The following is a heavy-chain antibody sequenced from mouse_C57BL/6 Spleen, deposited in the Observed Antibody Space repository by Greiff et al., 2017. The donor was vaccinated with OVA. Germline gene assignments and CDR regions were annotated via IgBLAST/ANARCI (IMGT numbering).Heavy chain of an antibody. CDR1: EYEFPSHD. CDR2: INSDGGST. Sequence: EVKVVESGGGLVQPGESLKLSCESNEYEFPSHDMSWVRKTPEKRLELVAAINSDGGSTYYPDTMERRFIISRDNTKKTLYLQMSSLRSEDTALYYCARRYDYDYWYFDVWGTGTTVTVSS. D-gene: IGHD2-4*01. J-gene: IGHJ1*03. V-gene: IGHV5-2*03. CDR3: ARRYDYDYWYFDV.